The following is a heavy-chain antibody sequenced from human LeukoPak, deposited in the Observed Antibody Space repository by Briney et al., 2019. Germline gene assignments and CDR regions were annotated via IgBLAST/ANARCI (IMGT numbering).Heavy chain of an antibody. CDR3: ARDRAVGYYDSSGYYYLDY. D-gene: IGHD3-22*01. CDR1: GYTFTSYG. J-gene: IGHJ4*02. Sequence: ASVKVSCKASGYTFTSYGISWVRQAPGQGLEWMGCISAYNGNTNYAQKLQGRVTMTTDTSTSTAYMELRSLRSDDTAVYYCARDRAVGYYDSSGYYYLDYWGQGTLVTVSS. V-gene: IGHV1-18*01. CDR2: ISAYNGNT.